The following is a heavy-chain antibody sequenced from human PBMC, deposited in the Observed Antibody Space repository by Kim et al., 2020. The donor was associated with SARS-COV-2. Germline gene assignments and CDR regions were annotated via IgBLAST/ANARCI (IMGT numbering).Heavy chain of an antibody. Sequence: GGSLRLSCAASGFTFSSYAMTWVRQAPGKGLEWVAVISYDGSNKYYADSVKGRFTISRDNSKNTLYLQMNSLRADDTAVYYCAIDADENYFDYWGQGTLVSVSS. V-gene: IGHV3-30-3*01. CDR2: ISYDGSNK. CDR1: GFTFSSYA. CDR3: AIDADENYFDY. J-gene: IGHJ4*02.